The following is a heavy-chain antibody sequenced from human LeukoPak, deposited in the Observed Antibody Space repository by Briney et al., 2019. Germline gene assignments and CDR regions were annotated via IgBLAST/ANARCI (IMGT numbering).Heavy chain of an antibody. Sequence: GGSLRLSCAASGFTFSSYAMSWVRQAPGKGLEWVPAISGSGGSTYYADSVKGRFTISRDNSKNTLYLQMNSLRAEDTAVYYCAKDPRRITIFGVVPPPYYFDYWGQGTLVTVSS. J-gene: IGHJ4*02. V-gene: IGHV3-23*01. D-gene: IGHD3-3*01. CDR3: AKDPRRITIFGVVPPPYYFDY. CDR2: ISGSGGST. CDR1: GFTFSSYA.